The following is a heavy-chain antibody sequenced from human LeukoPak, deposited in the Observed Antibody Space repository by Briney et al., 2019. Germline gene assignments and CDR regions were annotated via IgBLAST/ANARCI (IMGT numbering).Heavy chain of an antibody. CDR2: INKNGGT. CDR1: SDSISSGDYY. V-gene: IGHV4-30-4*01. CDR3: AREHKSYGDYPYYFDS. Sequence: SQTLSLTCTVSSDSISSGDYYWSWIRQPAGKGLEFIGYINKNGGTYYIPPLKSRVSISIDTSKNQFSLQLTSVTAADTAVYFCAREHKSYGDYPYYFDSWGQGTLVTVSS. D-gene: IGHD4-17*01. J-gene: IGHJ4*02.